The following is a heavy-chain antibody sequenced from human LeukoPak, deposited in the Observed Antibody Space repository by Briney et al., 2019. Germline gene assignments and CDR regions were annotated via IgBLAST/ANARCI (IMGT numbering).Heavy chain of an antibody. CDR3: ARGLMSAVGVGYFDY. CDR1: GYTFTPYY. Sequence: ASVRVSCKASGYTFTPYYIHWVRQAPGQGLEWLGWINPNSGDTNYAQKFQGRVTMTRDTSITTAYMELSRLKSDDTAVYYCARGLMSAVGVGYFDYWGQGTLVTVSS. CDR2: INPNSGDT. J-gene: IGHJ4*02. D-gene: IGHD1-26*01. V-gene: IGHV1-2*02.